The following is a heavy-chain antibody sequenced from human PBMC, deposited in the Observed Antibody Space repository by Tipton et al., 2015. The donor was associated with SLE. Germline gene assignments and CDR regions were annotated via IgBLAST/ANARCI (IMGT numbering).Heavy chain of an antibody. V-gene: IGHV4-59*01. CDR1: GDSISSNY. CDR3: ARTNWNYVYFDY. CDR2: IHDSGST. J-gene: IGHJ4*02. D-gene: IGHD1-7*01. Sequence: TLSLTCTVSGDSISSNYWTWIRQPPGKGLEWIGYIHDSGSTNYNPPLKSRVSISVDTSSNQFSLKLTSVTAADTAVYYCARTNWNYVYFDYWGQGALVTVSS.